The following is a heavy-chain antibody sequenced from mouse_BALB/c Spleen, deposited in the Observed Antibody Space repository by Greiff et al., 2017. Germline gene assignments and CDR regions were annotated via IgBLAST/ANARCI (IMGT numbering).Heavy chain of an antibody. CDR3: ARDDLAGFAY. V-gene: IGHV7-3*02. CDR2: IRNKANGYTT. CDR1: GFTFTDYY. D-gene: IGHD3-3*01. J-gene: IGHJ3*01. Sequence: EVQRVESGGGLVQPGGSLRLSCATSGFTFTDYYMSWVRQPPGKALEWLGFIRNKANGYTTEYSASVKGRFTISRDNSQSILYLQMNTLRAEDSATYYCARDDLAGFAYWGQGTLVTVSA.